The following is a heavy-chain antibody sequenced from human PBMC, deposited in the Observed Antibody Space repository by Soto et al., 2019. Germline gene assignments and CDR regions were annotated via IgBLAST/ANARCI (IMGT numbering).Heavy chain of an antibody. Sequence: KTSETLSLTCAVYGGSFSGYYWSWIRQPPGKGLEWIGEINHSGSTNYNPSLKSRVTISVDTSKNQFSLKLSSVTAADTAVYYCARAHMVRGVIITNYFDYWGQGTLVTVSS. CDR1: GGSFSGYY. D-gene: IGHD3-10*01. CDR3: ARAHMVRGVIITNYFDY. V-gene: IGHV4-34*01. J-gene: IGHJ4*02. CDR2: INHSGST.